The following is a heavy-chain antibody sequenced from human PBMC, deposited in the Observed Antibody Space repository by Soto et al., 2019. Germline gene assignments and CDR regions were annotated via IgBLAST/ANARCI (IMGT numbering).Heavy chain of an antibody. D-gene: IGHD2-2*01. Sequence: GGSLRLSCAASGFTFSSYWMSWVRQAPGKGLEWVANIKQDGSEKYYVDSVKGRFTISRDNAKNSLYLQMNSLRAEDTAVYYCAREERDIVVVPAAMQFDYWGQGTLVTVSS. CDR1: GFTFSSYW. CDR3: AREERDIVVVPAAMQFDY. J-gene: IGHJ4*02. CDR2: IKQDGSEK. V-gene: IGHV3-7*03.